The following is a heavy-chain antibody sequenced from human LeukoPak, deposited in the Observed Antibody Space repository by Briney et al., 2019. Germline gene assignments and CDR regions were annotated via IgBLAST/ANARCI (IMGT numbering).Heavy chain of an antibody. CDR2: ISVSGNT. CDR3: AKPKSLDDYYDILTGQFVY. Sequence: GGSLRLSCAASGFTLSSYAMSWVRQAPGKGLEWVSAISVSGNTYHADSVKGRFTISRDNSNNTLYMQMNSLRAEDTAVYYSAKPKSLDDYYDILTGQFVYWGERTLVTVSS. V-gene: IGHV3-23*01. J-gene: IGHJ4*02. D-gene: IGHD3-9*01. CDR1: GFTLSSYA.